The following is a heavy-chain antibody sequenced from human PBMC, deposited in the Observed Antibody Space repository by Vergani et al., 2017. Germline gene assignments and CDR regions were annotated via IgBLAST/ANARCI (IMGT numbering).Heavy chain of an antibody. D-gene: IGHD2-21*02. Sequence: EVQLLESGGGLVQPGGSLRLSCAASGFTFSSYAMSWVRQAPGKGLEWVSAISGSGGSTYYADSVKGRFTISRDNPKNTLYLQMNSLRVEDTAVYYCARAYGRCDWFDYWGQRILVTVSS. J-gene: IGHJ4*01. CDR2: ISGSGGST. CDR3: ARAYGRCDWFDY. CDR1: GFTFSSYA. V-gene: IGHV3-23*01.